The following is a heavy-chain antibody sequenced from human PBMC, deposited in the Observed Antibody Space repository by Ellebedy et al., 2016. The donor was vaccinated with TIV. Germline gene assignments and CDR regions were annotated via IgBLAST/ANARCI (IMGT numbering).Heavy chain of an antibody. Sequence: MPSETLSLTCTVSGDSISSLVHSWGWIRQPPGKGLEWIGIFSQSGTPYYNPSLKTRLTISVDTSNNQFSLKLTSVTAADTAVYYCASEAPYFYGGSAIYLKDFWGQGTLVTVSS. V-gene: IGHV4-39*01. CDR1: GDSISSLVHS. J-gene: IGHJ4*02. CDR2: FSQSGTP. CDR3: ASEAPYFYGGSAIYLKDF. D-gene: IGHD3-10*01.